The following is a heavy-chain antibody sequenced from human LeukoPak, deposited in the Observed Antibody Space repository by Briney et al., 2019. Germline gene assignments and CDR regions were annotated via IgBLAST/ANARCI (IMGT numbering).Heavy chain of an antibody. J-gene: IGHJ4*02. D-gene: IGHD5-24*01. CDR2: ISGSGSGGST. CDR3: AKSGYNRFDY. Sequence: GGSVRLSCAASGFTFSSYAMSWVRQAPGKGLEWVSNISGSGSGGSTYYADSVKGRFTISRDNSKNTLYLQMNSLRAEDTAVYYCAKSGYNRFDYWGQGTLVTVSS. CDR1: GFTFSSYA. V-gene: IGHV3-23*01.